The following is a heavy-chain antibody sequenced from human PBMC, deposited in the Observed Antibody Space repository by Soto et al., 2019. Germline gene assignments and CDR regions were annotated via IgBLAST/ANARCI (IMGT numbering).Heavy chain of an antibody. CDR2: ISYHGVDT. CDR1: ELNLSNYA. CDR3: ETVRTPLLQRVALDY. V-gene: IGHV3-30*03. D-gene: IGHD1-1*01. J-gene: IGHJ4*02. Sequence: GRSRRLSCAASELNLSNYAMHLFRQSPGKGLERVACISYHGVDTYNPNSVKGRFTIYRDNSENMVYLQINSLRPEDTAVYYCETVRTPLLQRVALDYWAQGTLVTLSS.